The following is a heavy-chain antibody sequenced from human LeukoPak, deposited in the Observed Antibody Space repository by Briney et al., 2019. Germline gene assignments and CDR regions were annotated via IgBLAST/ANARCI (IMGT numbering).Heavy chain of an antibody. V-gene: IGHV4-34*01. CDR3: ARELIGFDP. CDR2: INHSGST. Sequence: RTSETLSLTCAVYGGSFSGYYWSWIPQPPGKGLEWIGEINHSGSTNYNPSLKSRVTISVDTSKNQFSPKLSSVTAADTAVYYCARELIGFDPWGQGTLVTVSS. J-gene: IGHJ5*02. D-gene: IGHD2-8*01. CDR1: GGSFSGYY.